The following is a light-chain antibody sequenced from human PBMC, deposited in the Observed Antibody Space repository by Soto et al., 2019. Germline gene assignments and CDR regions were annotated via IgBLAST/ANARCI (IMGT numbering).Light chain of an antibody. CDR3: QQSYSTPPT. J-gene: IGKJ1*01. CDR2: TAS. CDR1: QSISSW. Sequence: SPSTLSASVGDRVTITCRARQSISSWLAWYQQKPGKAPQLLIYTASSLESGVPSRFSGSGSGTDFTLTISSLQPEDFATHYCQQSYSTPPTFGQGTKVDIK. V-gene: IGKV1-5*03.